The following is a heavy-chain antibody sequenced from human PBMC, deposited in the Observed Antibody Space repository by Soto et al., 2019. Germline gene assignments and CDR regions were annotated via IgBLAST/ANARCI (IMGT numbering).Heavy chain of an antibody. CDR1: GFTFGDYA. CDR3: SRCDFWSGYFDY. V-gene: IGHV3-49*03. CDR2: IRSKVYGGAT. Sequence: QPGGSLRLSCTTSGFTFGDYAMSWFRQAPGKGLEWVGFIRSKVYGGATENAASAKGRFTISRDDSKSIAYLQMNSLQTEDTAVYHCSRCDFWSGYFDYWGQGTLVTVSS. D-gene: IGHD3-3*01. J-gene: IGHJ4*02.